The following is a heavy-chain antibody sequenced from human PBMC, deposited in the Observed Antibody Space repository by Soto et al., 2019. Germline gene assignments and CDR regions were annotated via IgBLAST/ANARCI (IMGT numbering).Heavy chain of an antibody. V-gene: IGHV3-53*02. J-gene: IGHJ5*02. CDR3: ARANSGSFFDWFDP. D-gene: IGHD1-26*01. Sequence: EVQLVETGGGLIQPGGSLRLSCAASGFTVSSNYMSWVRQAPGKGLEWVSVIYSGGSTYYADSVKGRFTISRDNSKNTPYLQMNSLRAEDTAVYYCARANSGSFFDWFDPWGQGTLVTVSS. CDR2: IYSGGST. CDR1: GFTVSSNY.